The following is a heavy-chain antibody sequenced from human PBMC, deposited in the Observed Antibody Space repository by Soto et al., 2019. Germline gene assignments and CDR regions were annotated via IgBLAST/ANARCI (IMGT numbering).Heavy chain of an antibody. Sequence: SETLSLTCTVSGGSVSNGYWSWIRQPPGKGLEWIGYIYDSGSTYYNPSLKSRVTISVDTSKNQFSLKLRSVTAADTAVYYCARENWGNSNWFDPWGQGTLVTVSS. V-gene: IGHV4-59*02. CDR2: IYDSGST. J-gene: IGHJ5*02. D-gene: IGHD3-16*01. CDR3: ARENWGNSNWFDP. CDR1: GGSVSNGY.